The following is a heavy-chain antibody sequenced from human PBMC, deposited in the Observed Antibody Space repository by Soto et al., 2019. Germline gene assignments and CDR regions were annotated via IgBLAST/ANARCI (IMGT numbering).Heavy chain of an antibody. CDR3: ARGALYGDLFDY. CDR2: IHYSGST. CDR1: GGSISSYC. D-gene: IGHD4-17*01. Sequence: SETLSLTCTVSGGSISSYCWSWIRQPPGKGLEWIGYIHYSGSTNYNPSLKSRVTISVDTSKNQFSLKLRSVTAADTAVYYCARGALYGDLFDYWGQGTLVTVSS. V-gene: IGHV4-59*01. J-gene: IGHJ4*02.